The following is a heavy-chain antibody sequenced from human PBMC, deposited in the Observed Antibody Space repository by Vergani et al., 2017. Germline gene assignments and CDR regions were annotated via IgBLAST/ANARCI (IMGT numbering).Heavy chain of an antibody. V-gene: IGHV4-31*03. CDR2: IYYSGPT. Sequence: QVQLQESGPGLVKASQTLSLTCSVSGSYVVSGGYYWSWVRQRPGMGLDWICYIYYSGPTYYNPSLASRLTISLDTSENHLSLKLTSVTAADTAVYYCARQKDYYMDVWGKGATVTVS. CDR1: GSYVVSGGYY. CDR3: ARQKDYYMDV. J-gene: IGHJ6*03.